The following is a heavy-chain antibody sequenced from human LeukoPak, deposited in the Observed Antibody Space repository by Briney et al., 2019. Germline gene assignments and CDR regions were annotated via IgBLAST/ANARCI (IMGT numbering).Heavy chain of an antibody. CDR3: ARARSPKPAYDKQDAFDI. J-gene: IGHJ3*02. D-gene: IGHD3-22*01. Sequence: ASVTVSCKAAGYTFTSYAISWVRQAPGQGLEWMGGIIPIFGTANYAQKFQGRVTITADESTSTAYMELSSLRSEDTAVYYCARARSPKPAYDKQDAFDIRGQGTMVTVSS. V-gene: IGHV1-69*13. CDR1: GYTFTSYA. CDR2: IIPIFGTA.